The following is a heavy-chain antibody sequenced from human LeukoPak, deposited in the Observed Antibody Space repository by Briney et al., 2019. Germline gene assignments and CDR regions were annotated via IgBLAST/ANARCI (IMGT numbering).Heavy chain of an antibody. Sequence: GGSLRLSCAASGFTFSSYAMHWVRQAPGKGLEWVAVISYDGSNKYYADSVKGRFTISRDNSKNTLYLQMNSLRAEDTAVYYCATAAIARYYGMDVWGQGTLVTVSS. D-gene: IGHD2-2*02. V-gene: IGHV3-30-3*01. CDR3: ATAAIARYYGMDV. CDR2: ISYDGSNK. J-gene: IGHJ6*02. CDR1: GFTFSSYA.